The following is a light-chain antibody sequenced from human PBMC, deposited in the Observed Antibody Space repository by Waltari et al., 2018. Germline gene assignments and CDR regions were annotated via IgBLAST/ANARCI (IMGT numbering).Light chain of an antibody. J-gene: IGLJ2*01. CDR3: AAWDDSLSGPV. Sequence: QSVLTQPPSASGTPGQRVTISCSGSRSNIGSNPVYWFHQLPGTAPKPLIHRNNERPSGVPDRFSGSKSGTSASLAISGLRSDDEADYYCAAWDDSLSGPVFGGGTNLTVL. CDR1: RSNIGSNP. V-gene: IGLV1-47*01. CDR2: RNN.